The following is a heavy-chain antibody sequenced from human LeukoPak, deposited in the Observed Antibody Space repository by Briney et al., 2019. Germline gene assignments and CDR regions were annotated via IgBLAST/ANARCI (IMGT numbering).Heavy chain of an antibody. Sequence: SETLSLTCTVSGGSISIYYCSWIRQPPGKGLEWIGYISYSGSTNYNPSLKSRVTISVDTSKDQFSLKLSSVTAADTAVYYCAGAAGVYYYYGMDVWGQGTTVTVSS. J-gene: IGHJ6*02. CDR2: ISYSGST. CDR3: AGAAGVYYYYGMDV. CDR1: GGSISIYY. D-gene: IGHD2-8*01. V-gene: IGHV4-59*01.